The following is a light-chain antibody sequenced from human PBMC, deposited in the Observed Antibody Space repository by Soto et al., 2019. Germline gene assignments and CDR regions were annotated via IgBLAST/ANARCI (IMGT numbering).Light chain of an antibody. J-gene: IGKJ4*01. V-gene: IGKV1-27*01. CDR2: ATS. CDR1: QDISNS. CDR3: QNYNSAPLT. Sequence: DIQMTQSPSSLSASVGDRVTITCRASQDISNSLAWYQQKPGKVPKVLIYATSILHSGVPARFSGSGSGTDFALTISCLQPEDVATYYCQNYNSAPLTFGGGTKVEI.